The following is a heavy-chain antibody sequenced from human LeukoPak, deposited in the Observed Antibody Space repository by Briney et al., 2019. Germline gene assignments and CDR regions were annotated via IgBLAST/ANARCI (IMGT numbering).Heavy chain of an antibody. CDR3: ARDSYYYGSGSSSDEYYFDY. Sequence: PGGSLRLSCAASGFTFSSYWMSWVRQAPGKGLEWVANIKQDGSAKYYVASEKGRITISRYNDKNSLYLQMNSLGAEDTAVYYCARDSYYYGSGSSSDEYYFDYWGQGTLVTVYS. CDR2: IKQDGSAK. D-gene: IGHD3-10*01. J-gene: IGHJ4*02. V-gene: IGHV3-7*01. CDR1: GFTFSSYW.